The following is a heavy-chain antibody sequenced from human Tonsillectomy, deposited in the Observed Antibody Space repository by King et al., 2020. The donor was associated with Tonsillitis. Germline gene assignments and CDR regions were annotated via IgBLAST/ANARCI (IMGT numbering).Heavy chain of an antibody. CDR3: ARHGDSSGYYL. D-gene: IGHD3-22*01. Sequence: QLVQSGAEGKKPGESLKISCKGSGYNFTSYWIAWVRQMTGKGLEWMGIIYPGDSDTRYSPSFQCQFTISADKSISTAYLQWSSLKASDTAMYYCARHGDSSGYYLWGQGTLVTVSS. CDR1: GYNFTSYW. J-gene: IGHJ1*01. V-gene: IGHV5-51*01. CDR2: IYPGDSDT.